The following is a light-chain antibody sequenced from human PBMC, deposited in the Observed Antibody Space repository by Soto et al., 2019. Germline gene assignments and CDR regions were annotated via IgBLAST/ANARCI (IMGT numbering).Light chain of an antibody. J-gene: IGKJ3*01. V-gene: IGKV1-27*01. CDR2: AAS. CDR3: QKYDSAPFT. Sequence: DIQMTQSPSSLYAAGGDRLTITCRASQGISNFLVWYQQKPGKVPKVLIYAASTLQSGVPSRFSGIGSGTDFTLTISSLQPDDVATYYCQKYDSAPFTFGPGTKGDIK. CDR1: QGISNF.